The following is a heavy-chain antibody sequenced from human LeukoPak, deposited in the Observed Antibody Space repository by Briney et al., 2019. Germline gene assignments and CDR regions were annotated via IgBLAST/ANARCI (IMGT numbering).Heavy chain of an antibody. Sequence: SQTLSLTCTVSGGSISSGGYYWSWIRQPPGKGLEWIGEINHSGSTNYNPSLKSRVTISVDTSKNQFSLKLSSVTAADTAVYYCARDNVDTAMGDAFDIWGQGTMVTVSS. CDR2: INHSGST. D-gene: IGHD5-18*01. V-gene: IGHV4-30-2*01. CDR1: GGSISSGGYY. J-gene: IGHJ3*02. CDR3: ARDNVDTAMGDAFDI.